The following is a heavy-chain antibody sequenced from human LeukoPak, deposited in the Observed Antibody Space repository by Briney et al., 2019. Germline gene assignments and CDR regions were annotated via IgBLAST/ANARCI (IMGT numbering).Heavy chain of an antibody. V-gene: IGHV3-7*04. Sequence: GGSLRLSCAASGFTFTSYWMTWVRQAPGKGLEWVADIRQDGSAKSYVDSVKGRFTVSRDNAQNSLYLQMNSLRAEDTAVYYCARDGYATGSHDYWGQGTLVTVSS. J-gene: IGHJ4*02. CDR2: IRQDGSAK. D-gene: IGHD3-10*01. CDR3: ARDGYATGSHDY. CDR1: GFTFTSYW.